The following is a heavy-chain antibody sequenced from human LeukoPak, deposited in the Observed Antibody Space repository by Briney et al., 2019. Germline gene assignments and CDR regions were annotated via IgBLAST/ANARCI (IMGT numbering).Heavy chain of an antibody. D-gene: IGHD6-13*01. CDR2: ISGDGGST. CDR1: GFTFDDYA. CDR3: AKVDSGSSWYLSFDY. Sequence: GGSLRLSCAASGFTFDDYAMHWVRQDPGKGLEWVSLISGDGGSTYYADSVKGRFTISRDNSKNSLYLQMNSLRTEDTALYYCAKVDSGSSWYLSFDYWGQGTLVTVSS. V-gene: IGHV3-43*02. J-gene: IGHJ4*02.